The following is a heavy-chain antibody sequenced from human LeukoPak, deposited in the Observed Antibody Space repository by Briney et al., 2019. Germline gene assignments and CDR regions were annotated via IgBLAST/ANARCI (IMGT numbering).Heavy chain of an antibody. D-gene: IGHD2-15*01. CDR2: ISGSGGST. CDR1: GFTFSNYA. V-gene: IGHV3-23*01. Sequence: GGSLRLSCAASGFTFSNYAMSWVRQAPGKGLEWVSAISGSGGSTYYADSVKGRFTISRDNSKNTLYLQMNSLRAEDTAVYYCAKDRCSGGSCYSSFDYWGQGTLVTVSS. J-gene: IGHJ4*02. CDR3: AKDRCSGGSCYSSFDY.